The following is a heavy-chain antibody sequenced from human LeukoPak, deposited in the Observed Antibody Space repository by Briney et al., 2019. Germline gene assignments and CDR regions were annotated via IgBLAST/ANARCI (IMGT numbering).Heavy chain of an antibody. V-gene: IGHV3-30*18. CDR1: GFTFSSYG. Sequence: GGSLILSCAASGFTFSSYGMHWVRQAPGKGLEWVAVISYDGSNKYYADSVKGRFTISRDNSKNTLYLQMNSLRAEDTAVYYCAKDPSYWGQGTLVTVSS. J-gene: IGHJ4*02. CDR3: AKDPSY. CDR2: ISYDGSNK.